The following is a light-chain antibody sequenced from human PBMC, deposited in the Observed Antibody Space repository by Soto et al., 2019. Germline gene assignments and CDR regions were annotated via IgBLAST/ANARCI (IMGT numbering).Light chain of an antibody. CDR2: KAS. CDR1: QSISSW. CDR3: QHYNSYSIT. V-gene: IGKV1-5*03. J-gene: IGKJ5*01. Sequence: DIQMTQSPSTLSASVGDRVTITWRASQSISSWLAWYQQKPGKAPKLLIYKASSLESGVPSRFSGSGSGTEFTLTISSLQPDDFATYYCQHYNSYSITFGQGTRLEIK.